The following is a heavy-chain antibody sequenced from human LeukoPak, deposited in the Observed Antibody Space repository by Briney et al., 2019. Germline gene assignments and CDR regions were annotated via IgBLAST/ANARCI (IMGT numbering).Heavy chain of an antibody. CDR2: INSDGSST. J-gene: IGHJ4*02. V-gene: IGHV3-74*01. D-gene: IGHD2-21*02. CDR1: GFTFSSYW. CDR3: ARVGAYCGGDCYLDY. Sequence: GGSLRLSCAASGFTFSSYWMHWVRQAPGKGLVWVSRINSDGSSTRYADSVKGRFTISRDNANDTLYLQLNSLRAEDTAVYYCARVGAYCGGDCYLDYWGQGTLVTVSS.